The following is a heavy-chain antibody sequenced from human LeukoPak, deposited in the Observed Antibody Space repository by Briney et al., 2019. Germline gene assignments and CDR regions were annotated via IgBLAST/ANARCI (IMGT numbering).Heavy chain of an antibody. V-gene: IGHV3-21*01. Sequence: SGGSLRLSCAASGFTFSSYSMNWVRQAPGKGLEWVSSISSSSSYIYYADSVKGRFTISRDNAKNSLYLQMNSLRAEDTAVYYCERDPLLWFGELSPRGSNDAFDIWGQGTMVTVSS. J-gene: IGHJ3*02. D-gene: IGHD3-10*01. CDR3: ERDPLLWFGELSPRGSNDAFDI. CDR1: GFTFSSYS. CDR2: ISSSSSYI.